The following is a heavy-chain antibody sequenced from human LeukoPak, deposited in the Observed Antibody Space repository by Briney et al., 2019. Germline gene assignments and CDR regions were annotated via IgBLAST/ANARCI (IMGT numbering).Heavy chain of an antibody. CDR3: ARRSNDFWSRVDV. D-gene: IGHD3-3*01. CDR2: IYPGDSDT. Sequence: GESLKISCKGSGYSLTSYWIGWVRQMPGKGLEWMGIIYPGDSDTRYSPSFQGQVTISADKSISTAYLQWSGLKASDTAMYYCARRSNDFWSRVDVWGKGTTVTVSS. V-gene: IGHV5-51*01. J-gene: IGHJ6*04. CDR1: GYSLTSYW.